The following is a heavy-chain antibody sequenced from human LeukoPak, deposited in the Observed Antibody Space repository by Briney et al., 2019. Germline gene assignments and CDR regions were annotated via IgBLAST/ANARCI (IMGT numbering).Heavy chain of an antibody. CDR2: ISSGGFT. CDR1: GFTVNNSY. CDR3: AREVFTPSYNYYYMDV. Sequence: GGSLRLSCAASGFTVNNSYMSWVRQPPGKGLEWVSVISSGGFTSHADSVRGRFTISRDNSKNTVYLHMNSLRGEDTAVYYCAREVFTPSYNYYYMDVWGKGTMVIVSS. D-gene: IGHD2-2*02. V-gene: IGHV3-53*01. J-gene: IGHJ6*03.